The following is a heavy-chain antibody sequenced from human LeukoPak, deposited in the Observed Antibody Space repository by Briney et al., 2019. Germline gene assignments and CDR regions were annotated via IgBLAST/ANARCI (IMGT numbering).Heavy chain of an antibody. J-gene: IGHJ4*02. Sequence: SETLSLTCTVSGGSISSYYWSWIRQPPGKGLEWIGYIYYSGSTNYNPSLKSRVTISVDTSKNQFSLKLSSVTAADTAVYYCARAHSSSWSGPRVSRGPPPYYFDYWGQGTLVTVSS. CDR2: IYYSGST. D-gene: IGHD6-13*01. CDR3: ARAHSSSWSGPRVSRGPPPYYFDY. CDR1: GGSISSYY. V-gene: IGHV4-59*01.